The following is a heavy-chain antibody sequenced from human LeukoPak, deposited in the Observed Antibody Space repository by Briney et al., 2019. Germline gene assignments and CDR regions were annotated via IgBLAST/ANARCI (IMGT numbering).Heavy chain of an antibody. V-gene: IGHV4-39*02. D-gene: IGHD6-6*01. CDR3: AREYRSSAGY. Sequence: PSETLSLTCTVSGGSIYDSSYCWGWIRQPPGKGLEWIGSIYYSGSTYYNPSLKSRVTISVDTSKNQFSLKLSSVTAADTAVYFCAREYRSSAGYWGQGTLVTVSS. CDR2: IYYSGST. CDR1: GGSIYDSSYC. J-gene: IGHJ4*02.